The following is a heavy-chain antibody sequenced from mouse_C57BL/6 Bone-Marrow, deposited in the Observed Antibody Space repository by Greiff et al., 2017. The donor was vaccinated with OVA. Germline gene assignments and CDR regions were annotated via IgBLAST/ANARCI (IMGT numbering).Heavy chain of an antibody. J-gene: IGHJ3*01. Sequence: EVKLVESGGDLVKPGGSLTLSCAASGFTFSSYGMSWVRQTPDKRLEWVATISSGGSYTYYPDRVKGRFTISRDNAKNTMYLQMSSLKSEDTAMYYCARHFTTVVGAYWGQGTLVTVSA. CDR2: ISSGGSYT. CDR3: ARHFTTVVGAY. CDR1: GFTFSSYG. D-gene: IGHD1-1*01. V-gene: IGHV5-6*01.